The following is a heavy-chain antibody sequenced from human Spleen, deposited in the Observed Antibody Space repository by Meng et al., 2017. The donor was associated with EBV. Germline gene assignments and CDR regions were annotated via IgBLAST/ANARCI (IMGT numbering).Heavy chain of an antibody. V-gene: IGHV1-69*01. CDR3: ASESGRGFTPDY. Sequence: QGRVVQSGAGGKRPGSSVKVSCKTSGGTSSSDAISWVRQAPGQGLEWMGGLIPMSGAPYYAQKFQGRVTITADESTSTHYMDLSSLRSEDTAVYYCASESGRGFTPDYWGQGTLVTVSS. CDR1: GGTSSSDA. CDR2: LIPMSGAP. D-gene: IGHD3-10*01. J-gene: IGHJ4*02.